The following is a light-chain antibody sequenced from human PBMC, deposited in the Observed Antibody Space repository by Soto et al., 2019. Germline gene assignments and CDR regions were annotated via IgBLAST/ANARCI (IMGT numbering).Light chain of an antibody. CDR1: QSVGSN. CDR3: QQYGSSPGT. CDR2: DAF. V-gene: IGKV3-15*01. J-gene: IGKJ1*01. Sequence: EIVMTQSPATLSVSPGERATLSCRASQSVGSNLAWYQLKPGQAPRLLIYDAFTRVTGIPARFSGSGSGTDFALTISRVEPEDFAIYFCQQYGSSPGTFGQGTKVEI.